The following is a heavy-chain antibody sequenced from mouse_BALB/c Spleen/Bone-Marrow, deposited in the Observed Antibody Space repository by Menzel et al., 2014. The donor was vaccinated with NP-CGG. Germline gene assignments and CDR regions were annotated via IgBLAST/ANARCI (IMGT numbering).Heavy chain of an antibody. J-gene: IGHJ1*01. D-gene: IGHD1-2*01. CDR2: IFPGDSTT. CDR1: GNTFTSYD. Sequence: QVQLKESGVELVKPGASVKLSCKAPGNTFTSYDINWVRQRPEQGLEWTGWIFPGDSTTKYNEKFKGKATLSTDKSSSTVHMQLSRLTSEDSAVYFCVRSRLRDWYFDVWGAGTTVTISS. CDR3: VRSRLRDWYFDV. V-gene: IGHV1S56*01.